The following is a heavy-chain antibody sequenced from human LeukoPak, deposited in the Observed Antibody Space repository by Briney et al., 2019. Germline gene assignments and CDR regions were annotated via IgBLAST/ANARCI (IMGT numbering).Heavy chain of an antibody. J-gene: IGHJ4*02. Sequence: GGSLRLSCAASGFTFSSHWMSWVRQAPGKGLEWVGRIKSKTDGGTTDYAAPVKGRFTISRDDSKNTLYLQMNSLKTEDTAVYYCTPDYLSSGLDYWGQGTLVTVSS. CDR1: GFTFSSHW. V-gene: IGHV3-15*01. CDR2: IKSKTDGGTT. CDR3: TPDYLSSGLDY. D-gene: IGHD6-19*01.